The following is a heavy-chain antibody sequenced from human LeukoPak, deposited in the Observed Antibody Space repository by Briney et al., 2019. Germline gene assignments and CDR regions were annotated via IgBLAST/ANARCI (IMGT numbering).Heavy chain of an antibody. V-gene: IGHV1-18*01. Sequence: ASVKVSCKASGYTFTSYGISWVRQAPGQGLEWMGWISAYNGNTNYAQKFQGRVTITADKSTSTAYMELSSLRSEDTAVYYCARDQGGARYCSSTSCYPDAFDIWGQGTMVTVSS. CDR3: ARDQGGARYCSSTSCYPDAFDI. D-gene: IGHD2-2*01. CDR2: ISAYNGNT. CDR1: GYTFTSYG. J-gene: IGHJ3*02.